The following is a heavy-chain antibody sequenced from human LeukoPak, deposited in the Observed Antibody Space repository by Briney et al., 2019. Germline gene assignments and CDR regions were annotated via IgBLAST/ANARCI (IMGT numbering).Heavy chain of an antibody. CDR2: IIPILGIA. Sequence: ASVKVSCKASGGTFSSYAISWVRQAPGQGLEWMGRIIPILGIAYYAQKFQGRVTITADKSTSTAYMELSSLRSEDTAVYYCARGSAVAGTLDYWGQGTLVTVSS. V-gene: IGHV1-69*04. CDR1: GGTFSSYA. D-gene: IGHD6-19*01. J-gene: IGHJ4*02. CDR3: ARGSAVAGTLDY.